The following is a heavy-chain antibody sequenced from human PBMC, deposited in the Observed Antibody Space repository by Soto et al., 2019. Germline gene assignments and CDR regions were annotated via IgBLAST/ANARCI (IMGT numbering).Heavy chain of an antibody. V-gene: IGHV4-30-2*01. D-gene: IGHD3-22*01. CDR1: GGSISSGGYS. CDR3: TGSGYNHNSGMDV. Sequence: QLQLQESGSGLVKPSQTLSLTCAVSGGSISSGGYSWSWIRQPPGKGLEWIGYIYHSGSTYYNPSLKSRVTISVDRSKNQFSLKLSSVTAADTAVYYCTGSGYNHNSGMDVWGQGTTVTVSS. J-gene: IGHJ6*02. CDR2: IYHSGST.